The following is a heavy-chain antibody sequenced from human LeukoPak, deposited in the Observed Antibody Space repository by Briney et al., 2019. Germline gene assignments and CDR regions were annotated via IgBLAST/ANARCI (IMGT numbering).Heavy chain of an antibody. CDR2: INPNSGGT. V-gene: IGHV1-2*02. D-gene: IGHD2-15*01. Sequence: ASVKVSCKASGYTFTGYYMHWVRQAPGQGLEWMGWINPNSGGTNYAQKFQGRVTMTRDTSISTAYMELSRLRSDDTAVYYCARESRYCSGGSCNYYYYYMDVWGKGTTVTVSS. J-gene: IGHJ6*03. CDR1: GYTFTGYY. CDR3: ARESRYCSGGSCNYYYYYMDV.